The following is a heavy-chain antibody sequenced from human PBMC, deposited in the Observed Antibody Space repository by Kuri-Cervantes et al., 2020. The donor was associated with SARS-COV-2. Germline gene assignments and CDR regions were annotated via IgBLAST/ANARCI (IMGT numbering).Heavy chain of an antibody. CDR1: GFTFSSYA. CDR2: ISYDGSNK. CDR3: AKVFGVGSNIKYFDY. Sequence: GGSLRLSCAASGFTFSSYAMHWVRQAPGKGLEWVAVISYDGSNKYYADSVKGRFTISRDSSKNSLYLQMTSLRLEDTALYYCAKVFGVGSNIKYFDYWGQGTVVTVSS. J-gene: IGHJ4*02. D-gene: IGHD3-10*02. V-gene: IGHV3-30-3*01.